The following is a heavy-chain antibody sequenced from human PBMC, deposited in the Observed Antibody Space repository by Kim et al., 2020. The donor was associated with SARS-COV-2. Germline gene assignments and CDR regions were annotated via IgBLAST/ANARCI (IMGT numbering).Heavy chain of an antibody. J-gene: IGHJ5*02. CDR2: VHYTGST. CDR3: TSPPDSSSLVGWFDP. V-gene: IGHV4-39*07. CDR1: GCSIINDWHY. Sequence: SETLSLTCTVSGCSIINDWHYWGWVRQPPGKGLEWIGSVHYTGSTFYNPSLKSRITLLVDTSKNQLYLKLSPVTAADTALYYCTSPPDSSSLVGWFDPWGQGTLVIVST. D-gene: IGHD3-22*01.